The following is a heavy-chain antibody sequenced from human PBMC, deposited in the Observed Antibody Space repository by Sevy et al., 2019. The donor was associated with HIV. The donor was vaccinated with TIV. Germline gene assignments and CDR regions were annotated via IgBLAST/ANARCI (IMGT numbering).Heavy chain of an antibody. D-gene: IGHD1-26*01. Sequence: GGSLRLSCAASGFMLSSYGMSWVRQAPGKGLEWVSAISSSGGSTYYADSVKGRFTISRDSSKNTLYLQMNSLRAEDTAVYYCAKIGSDYFYYYYMDVWGKGATVTVSS. CDR2: ISSSGGST. CDR1: GFMLSSYG. CDR3: AKIGSDYFYYYYMDV. J-gene: IGHJ6*03. V-gene: IGHV3-23*01.